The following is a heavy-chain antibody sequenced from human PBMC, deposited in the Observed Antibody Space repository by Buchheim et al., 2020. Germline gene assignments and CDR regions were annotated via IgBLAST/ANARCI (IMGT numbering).Heavy chain of an antibody. CDR2: ISSSSSTI. CDR1: GFTFSGYN. Sequence: EVHLVESGGGLVQPGGSLRLSCAASGFTFSGYNMNWVRQAPGKGLEWVSFISSSSSTIYYADSVKVRFTISRDNAKNSLYLQMNSLRAEDTAVYYCARDQGCSGGSCYSGFHYWGQGTL. D-gene: IGHD2-15*01. V-gene: IGHV3-48*01. J-gene: IGHJ4*02. CDR3: ARDQGCSGGSCYSGFHY.